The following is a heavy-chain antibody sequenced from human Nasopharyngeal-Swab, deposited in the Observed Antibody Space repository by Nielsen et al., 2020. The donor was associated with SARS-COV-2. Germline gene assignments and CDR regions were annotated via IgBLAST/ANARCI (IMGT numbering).Heavy chain of an antibody. Sequence: GESLKISCAASGFTFSSYWMHWVRQAPGEGLVWVSRMNSDGSRTSYADSVKGRFTISRDNAKNTLYLQMNSLRAEDTAVYYCTTDRNTYYDILTGYHEYPDYWGQGTLVTVSS. CDR2: MNSDGSRT. CDR1: GFTFSSYW. D-gene: IGHD3-9*01. J-gene: IGHJ4*02. CDR3: TTDRNTYYDILTGYHEYPDY. V-gene: IGHV3-74*01.